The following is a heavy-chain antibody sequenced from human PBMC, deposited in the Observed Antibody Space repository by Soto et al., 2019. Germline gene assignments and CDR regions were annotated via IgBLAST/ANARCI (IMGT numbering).Heavy chain of an antibody. J-gene: IGHJ5*02. V-gene: IGHV4-34*01. CDR2: INHSGST. D-gene: IGHD3-10*01. CDR1: GGSFSGYY. Sequence: SETLSLTCAVYGGSFSGYYWSWIRQPPGKGLGWIGEINHSGSTNYNPSLKSRVTISVDTSKNQFSLKLSSVTAADTAVYYCAREGLKESYNWFDPWGQGTLVTVS. CDR3: AREGLKESYNWFDP.